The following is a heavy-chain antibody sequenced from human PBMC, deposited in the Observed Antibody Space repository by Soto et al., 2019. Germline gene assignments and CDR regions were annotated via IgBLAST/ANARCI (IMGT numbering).Heavy chain of an antibody. J-gene: IGHJ4*02. CDR2: INPTGRST. CDR1: GYTFTNYY. CDR3: ARERNSGCSHVLGY. D-gene: IGHD6-19*01. V-gene: IGHV1-46*01. Sequence: QVQLVQSGAEVKKPGASVQLSCKASGYTFTNYYLHWVRQAPGQRLEWMGLINPTGRSTINAQKFQGRITLTRDTSTTTVYMELTNLRSDDTAVYYCARERNSGCSHVLGYWGQGTLCTVSS.